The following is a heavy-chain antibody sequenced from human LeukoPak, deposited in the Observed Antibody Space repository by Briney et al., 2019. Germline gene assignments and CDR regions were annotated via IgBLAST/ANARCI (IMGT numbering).Heavy chain of an antibody. D-gene: IGHD3-10*01. J-gene: IGHJ3*01. V-gene: IGHV3-48*03. CDR1: GFTFRSYE. Sequence: GGSLRLSCAASGFTFRSYEMNWVRQAPGKELEWISYTSATGTTKKYADSVKGRFTISRDNADNSLYLEMNDLRAEDTAIYYCARDESDDSGSYSPDAFDVWGQGTMVTVSS. CDR2: TSATGTTK. CDR3: ARDESDDSGSYSPDAFDV.